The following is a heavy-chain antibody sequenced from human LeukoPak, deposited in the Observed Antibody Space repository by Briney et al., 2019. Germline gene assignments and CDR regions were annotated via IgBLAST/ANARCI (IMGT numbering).Heavy chain of an antibody. CDR3: ARGERGMDV. CDR1: GGSISSSSYY. Sequence: SETLSLTCTVSGGSISSSSYYWGWIRQPPGKGLEWIGSIYYSGSTYYNPSLKSRVTISVDTSKNQFSLKLSSVTAADTAVYYCARGERGMDVWGQGTTVTVSS. J-gene: IGHJ6*02. CDR2: IYYSGST. V-gene: IGHV4-39*01.